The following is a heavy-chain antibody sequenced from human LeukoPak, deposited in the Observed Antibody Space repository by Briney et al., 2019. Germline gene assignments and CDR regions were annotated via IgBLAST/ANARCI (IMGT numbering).Heavy chain of an antibody. CDR1: GGTFSSYA. D-gene: IGHD4-17*01. Sequence: SVKVSCKASGGTFSSYAISWVRQAPGQGLEWMGRIIPILGIANYAQKFQGRVTITADKSTSTAYMELSSLRSEDTAVYYCARSPYGDYAYNYWGQGTLVTVSS. CDR3: ARSPYGDYAYNY. V-gene: IGHV1-69*04. J-gene: IGHJ4*02. CDR2: IIPILGIA.